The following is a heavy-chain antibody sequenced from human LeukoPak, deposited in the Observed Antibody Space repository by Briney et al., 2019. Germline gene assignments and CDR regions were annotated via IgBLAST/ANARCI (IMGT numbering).Heavy chain of an antibody. V-gene: IGHV3-30*03. CDR1: GFTFSSYG. CDR3: ARDSEYSSSWYFDY. J-gene: IGHJ4*02. CDR2: ISYDGSNK. D-gene: IGHD6-13*01. Sequence: GGSLRLSCAASGFTFSSYGMHWVRQAPGKGLEWVAVISYDGSNKYYADSVKGRFTISRDNSKNTLYLQMNSLRAEDTAVYYCARDSEYSSSWYFDYWGQGTLVTVSS.